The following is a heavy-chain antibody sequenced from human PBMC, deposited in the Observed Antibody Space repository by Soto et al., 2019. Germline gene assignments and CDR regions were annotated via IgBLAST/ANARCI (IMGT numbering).Heavy chain of an antibody. CDR2: SRNKANGYTT. CDR3: LRVVAGYSYGHHFDY. Sequence: EVQLVESGGGLVQPGGSLRLSCAVSGFTLSDHYIDWVRQAPGKGLEWVGRSRNKANGYTTDYAASVKGRFAISIDDSKNSLYLHMNSVKTEDTALYYCLRVVAGYSYGHHFDYWGEGTMVTVSS. V-gene: IGHV3-72*01. D-gene: IGHD5-18*01. J-gene: IGHJ4*02. CDR1: GFTLSDHY.